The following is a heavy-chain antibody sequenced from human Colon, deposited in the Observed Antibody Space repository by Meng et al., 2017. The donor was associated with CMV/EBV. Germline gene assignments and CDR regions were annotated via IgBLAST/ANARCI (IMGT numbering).Heavy chain of an antibody. CDR2: INEDGSET. CDR1: GLVFDPYS. CDR3: ARRFEYSSSYGVDV. V-gene: IGHV3-7*01. Sequence: GESLKISCVGSGLVFDPYSMAWVRQAPGRGLEWVANINEDGSETTYVRSMKGRLTISRDNTKNALYLQMNSLRAEDTAVYYCARRFEYSSSYGVDVWGQGTTVTVSS. J-gene: IGHJ6*02. D-gene: IGHD6-13*01.